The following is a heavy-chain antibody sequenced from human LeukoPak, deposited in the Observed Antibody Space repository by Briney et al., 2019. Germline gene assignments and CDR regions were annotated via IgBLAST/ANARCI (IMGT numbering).Heavy chain of an antibody. CDR3: ARGFSSSLFDY. D-gene: IGHD6-19*01. Sequence: PGGSLRLSCAASGFTFSSYAMSWVRQAPGKGLEWVSSISSIRSSIYYADSVKGRFTISRDNAKNSMSLQMNSLRAEDTAVYYCARGFSSSLFDYWGQGTLVTVSS. CDR2: ISSIRSSI. CDR1: GFTFSSYA. J-gene: IGHJ4*02. V-gene: IGHV3-21*01.